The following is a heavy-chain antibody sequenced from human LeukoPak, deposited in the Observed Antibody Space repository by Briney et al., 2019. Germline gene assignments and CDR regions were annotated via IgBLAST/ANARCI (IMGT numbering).Heavy chain of an antibody. D-gene: IGHD5-18*01. V-gene: IGHV3-23*01. J-gene: IGHJ4*02. CDR3: GKTTVGYSSGQKPTWPVDY. Sequence: GGSLRLSCEASGFTFGSHAMYWVRQAPGKGLEWVAGIFGSGGSPHYADPVKGRFTISRDNSRNTVYLQINSLRAEDTAVHYCGKTTVGYSSGQKPTWPVDYWGQGTLVTVSS. CDR2: IFGSGGSP. CDR1: GFTFGSHA.